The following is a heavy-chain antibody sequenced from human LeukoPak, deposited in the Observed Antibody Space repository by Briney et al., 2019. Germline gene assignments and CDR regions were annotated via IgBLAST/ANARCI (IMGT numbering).Heavy chain of an antibody. CDR3: ARDGGYCSGGSCYLDYGMDV. V-gene: IGHV4-59*01. D-gene: IGHD2-15*01. Sequence: PSETLSLTCTVSGGSISSYYWSWIRQPPGKGLEWIGYIYYSGSTNYNPPLKSRVTISVDTPKNQFSLKLSSVTAADTAVYYCARDGGYCSGGSCYLDYGMDVWGQGTTVTVSS. CDR1: GGSISSYY. CDR2: IYYSGST. J-gene: IGHJ6*02.